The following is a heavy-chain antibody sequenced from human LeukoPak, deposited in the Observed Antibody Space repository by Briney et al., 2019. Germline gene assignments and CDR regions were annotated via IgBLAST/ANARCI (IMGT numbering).Heavy chain of an antibody. J-gene: IGHJ5*02. CDR3: AREYYDILTGYYNRFDP. Sequence: PSETLSLTCAVYGGSFSGYYWSWIRQPPGKGLEWIGEINHSGSTNYNPSLKSRVTISVDTSKNQFSLKLSSVTAADTAVYYCAREYYDILTGYYNRFDPWGQGTLVTVSS. D-gene: IGHD3-9*01. CDR1: GGSFSGYY. V-gene: IGHV4-34*01. CDR2: INHSGST.